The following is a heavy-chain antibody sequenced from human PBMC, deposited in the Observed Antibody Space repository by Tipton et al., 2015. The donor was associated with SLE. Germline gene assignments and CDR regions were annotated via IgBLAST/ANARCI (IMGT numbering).Heavy chain of an antibody. V-gene: IGHV4-59*06. J-gene: IGHJ3*02. D-gene: IGHD7-27*01. CDR2: IFNSGST. CDR3: ARDSGHWGEDAFDI. Sequence: TLSLTCTVSGGSITSHYWSWIRQPPGKGLEWIGYIFNSGSTYYNPSLKRRVTISLDTSKNQFSLKLSSVTAADTAVYYCARDSGHWGEDAFDIWGQGTMVTVSS. CDR1: GGSITSHY.